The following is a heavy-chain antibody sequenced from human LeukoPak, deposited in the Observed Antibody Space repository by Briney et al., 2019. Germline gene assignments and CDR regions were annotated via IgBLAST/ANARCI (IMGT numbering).Heavy chain of an antibody. D-gene: IGHD6-13*01. CDR3: ARDQVARIAAAGTTDY. V-gene: IGHV1-18*01. Sequence: ASVKVSCKASGYTFTSYGISWVRQAPGQGLEWMGWISAYNGNTNYAQKLQGRVTMTTDTSTSTAYMELRSLRSDDTAVYYCARDQVARIAAAGTTDYWGQGTLVTVPS. CDR1: GYTFTSYG. J-gene: IGHJ4*02. CDR2: ISAYNGNT.